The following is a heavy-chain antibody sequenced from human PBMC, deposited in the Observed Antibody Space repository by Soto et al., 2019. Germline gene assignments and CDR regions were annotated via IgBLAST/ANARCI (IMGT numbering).Heavy chain of an antibody. D-gene: IGHD3-16*01. V-gene: IGHV1-69*01. Sequence: QMEQSGAEVRKPGSSVKVSCKPSGGSLTSYPMAWVRQAPGQGFEWMGGIIPIHGTTEYAQKFQGRVTITADESTNRATLELTGLTSDDTAVYYCARGWGLVSWGQGTLVTVSS. J-gene: IGHJ4*02. CDR3: ARGWGLVS. CDR1: GGSLTSYP. CDR2: IIPIHGTT.